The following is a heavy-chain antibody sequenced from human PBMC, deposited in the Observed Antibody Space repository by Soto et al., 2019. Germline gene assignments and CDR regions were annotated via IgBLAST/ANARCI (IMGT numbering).Heavy chain of an antibody. CDR2: IIWNTGRV. J-gene: IGHJ6*02. CDR3: TEDITPAGADV. V-gene: IGHV3-9*01. Sequence: EVQLVESGGDLVQPGRSLRLSCAVSGLSFHAAGMHWVRQAPGKGLEWVSGIIWNTGRVGYADSVKGRFTISRDKPKNSLYLQMNSLTVEDTALYFCTEDITPAGADVWGQGTTFTVS. CDR1: GLSFHAAG.